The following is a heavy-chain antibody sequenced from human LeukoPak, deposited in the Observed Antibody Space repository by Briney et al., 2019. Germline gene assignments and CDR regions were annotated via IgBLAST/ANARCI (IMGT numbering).Heavy chain of an antibody. CDR3: ARVYYDILTGYSLFDY. J-gene: IGHJ4*02. Sequence: SETLSLTCTVSGGSISSYYWSWIRQPPGKGLEWIGYIYYSGSTNYNPFLKSRVTISVDTSKNQFSLKLSSVTAADTAVYYCARVYYDILTGYSLFDYWGQGTLVTVSS. CDR1: GGSISSYY. CDR2: IYYSGST. D-gene: IGHD3-9*01. V-gene: IGHV4-59*01.